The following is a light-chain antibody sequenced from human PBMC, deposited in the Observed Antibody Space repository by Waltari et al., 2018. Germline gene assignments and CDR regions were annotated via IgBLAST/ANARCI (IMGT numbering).Light chain of an antibody. Sequence: QPALTQPASVSGSPGQSITISCTGTNSDVGSYNFVSWFQQHRGKAPKLIIYDGSKQPSGISNRFSGSKSGNTASLTISGLQAGDETDYYCCSYAGSSTWVFGGGTKLTVL. V-gene: IGLV2-23*01. CDR1: NSDVGSYNF. CDR2: DGS. J-gene: IGLJ3*02. CDR3: CSYAGSSTWV.